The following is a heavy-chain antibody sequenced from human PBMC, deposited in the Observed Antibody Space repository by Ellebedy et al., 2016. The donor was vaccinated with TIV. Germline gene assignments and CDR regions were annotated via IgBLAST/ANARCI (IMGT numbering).Heavy chain of an antibody. CDR2: IGASGTDK. Sequence: GESLKISCAASGINFSYYAMHWVRQAPGKGLEWVSTIGASGTDKYYADSVKGRFTISRENAKNALFLQMDGLRVDDSAVYYCSRCVVAHAAFDIWGQGTMVTVSS. CDR1: GINFSYYA. J-gene: IGHJ3*02. D-gene: IGHD2-15*01. V-gene: IGHV3-21*01. CDR3: SRCVVAHAAFDI.